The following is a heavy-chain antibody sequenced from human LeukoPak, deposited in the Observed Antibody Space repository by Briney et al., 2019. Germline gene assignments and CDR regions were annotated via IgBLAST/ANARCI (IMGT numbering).Heavy chain of an antibody. CDR1: GFTLSGYS. Sequence: GGSLRLSCAASGFTLSGYSMDWVRQAPGKGLEWVSSISSSSSYIYYADSVKGRFTISRDNAKDSLYLQVNSLRAEDTAVYYCAELGITMIGGVWGKGTTVTISS. J-gene: IGHJ6*04. V-gene: IGHV3-21*01. CDR3: AELGITMIGGV. D-gene: IGHD3-10*02. CDR2: ISSSSSYI.